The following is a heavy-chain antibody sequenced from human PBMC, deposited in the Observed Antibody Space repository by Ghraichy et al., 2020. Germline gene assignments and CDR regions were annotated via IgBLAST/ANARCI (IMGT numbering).Heavy chain of an antibody. J-gene: IGHJ4*02. CDR3: AKSPEYCSGGSCYFVDY. D-gene: IGHD2-15*01. CDR1: GFTFSSYA. Sequence: GESLNISCAASGFTFSSYAMSWVRQAPGKGLEWVSAISGSGGSTYYADSVKGRFTISRDNSKNTLYLQMNSLRAEDTAVYYCAKSPEYCSGGSCYFVDYWGQGTLVTVSS. V-gene: IGHV3-23*01. CDR2: ISGSGGST.